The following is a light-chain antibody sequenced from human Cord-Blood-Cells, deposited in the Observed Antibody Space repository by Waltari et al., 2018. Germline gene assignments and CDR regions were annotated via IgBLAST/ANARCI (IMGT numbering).Light chain of an antibody. CDR1: SSDVGSYNL. V-gene: IGLV2-23*02. CDR2: EVR. J-gene: IGLJ1*01. CDR3: CSYAGSSTYV. Sequence: QSALTQPASVSGSTGQSITISCTGTSSDVGSYNLVSWYQQHPGKAPKLMIYEVRKRPSGVSNRFSGSKSGNTASLTISGLQAEDEADYYCCSYAGSSTYVFGTGTKVTVL.